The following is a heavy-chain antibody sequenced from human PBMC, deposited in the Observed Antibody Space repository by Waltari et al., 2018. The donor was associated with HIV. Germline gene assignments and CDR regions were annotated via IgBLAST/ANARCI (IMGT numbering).Heavy chain of an antibody. V-gene: IGHV1-8*01. CDR1: GYIFTTYD. CDR3: ARVPVAAKRLDAVFDV. D-gene: IGHD2-15*01. CDR2: MNPNSGNT. J-gene: IGHJ3*01. Sequence: LVQSGAEVKKPGASVKVSCKASGYIFTTYDINWVRQAPGQGLEWMGWMNPNSGNTGYAQKFQGRVTMTRNTSISTAYMELSSLRSEDTAVYYCARVPVAAKRLDAVFDVWGQGTMVTVSS.